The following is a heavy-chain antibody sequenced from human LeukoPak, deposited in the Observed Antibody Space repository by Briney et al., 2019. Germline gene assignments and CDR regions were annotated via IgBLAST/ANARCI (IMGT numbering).Heavy chain of an antibody. Sequence: PGGSLRLSCAASGFIFSSYEMNWVRQAPGKGLEWVSYISSTGSPRHYADSVKGRFTISRDNAKNSLYLQMNSLRDEDTAVYYCARDRGYSGYEYDNWGQGTLVTVSS. CDR3: ARDRGYSGYEYDN. V-gene: IGHV3-48*03. J-gene: IGHJ4*02. D-gene: IGHD5-12*01. CDR2: ISSTGSPR. CDR1: GFIFSSYE.